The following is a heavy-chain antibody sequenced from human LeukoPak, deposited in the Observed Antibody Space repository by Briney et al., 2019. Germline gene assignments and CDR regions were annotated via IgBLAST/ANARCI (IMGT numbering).Heavy chain of an antibody. D-gene: IGHD6-13*01. J-gene: IGHJ6*03. V-gene: IGHV2-5*01. CDR3: AHTTGLAAYGSATYYYYYFMDV. CDR2: IFWNDGK. CDR1: GFSLSTSGVG. Sequence: SGPTLVKPTQTLTLTCTLSGFSLSTSGVGVGWIRQPPGKALEWLALIFWNDGKLYSPSLNSRLTITKDTSKDQVVLTMTNMDPVDTATSYCAHTTGLAAYGSATYYYYYFMDVWGTGTTVTVSS.